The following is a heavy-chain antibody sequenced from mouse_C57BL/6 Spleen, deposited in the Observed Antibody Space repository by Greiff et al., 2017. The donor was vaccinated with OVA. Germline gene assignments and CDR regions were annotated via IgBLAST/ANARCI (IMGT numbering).Heavy chain of an antibody. V-gene: IGHV5-17*01. D-gene: IGHD2-3*01. CDR3: ARTEGYSHYSMDY. J-gene: IGHJ4*01. CDR2: ISSGSSTI. Sequence: EVKLMESGGGLVKPGGSLKLSCAASGFTFSDYGMPWVRQAPEKGLEWVAYISSGSSTIYYADTVKGRFTISRDNAKNTLFLQMTSMRSEDTSMYYCARTEGYSHYSMDYWGQGTSVTVSS. CDR1: GFTFSDYG.